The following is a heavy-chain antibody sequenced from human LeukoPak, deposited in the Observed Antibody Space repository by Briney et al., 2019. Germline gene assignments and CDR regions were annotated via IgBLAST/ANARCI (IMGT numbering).Heavy chain of an antibody. CDR3: ASANYDYVWGSYRRNWFDP. V-gene: IGHV3-74*01. CDR1: GFTFSNYW. J-gene: IGHJ5*02. Sequence: PGGSLRLSCAASGFTFSNYWMHWVRQAPGKGLVWVSRINSDGINTSYADSVKGRFTTSRDNAKNTLNLQMNSLRAEDTAVYYCASANYDYVWGSYRRNWFDPWGQGTLVTVSS. D-gene: IGHD3-16*02. CDR2: INSDGINT.